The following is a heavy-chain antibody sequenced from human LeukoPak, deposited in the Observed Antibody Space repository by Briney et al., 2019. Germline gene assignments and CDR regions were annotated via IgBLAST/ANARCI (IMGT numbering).Heavy chain of an antibody. CDR2: ISYVVSNT. Sequence: GGSLRLSCVPSGFSLSSYAMCWVRQGPGKGLGWAAVISYVVSNTYYADTVKGRVTITRDNSKNTLYLQMNSLRAEDTAVYYCARAHCSGGSGPVYYYYGMDVWGQGTTVTVSS. CDR3: ARAHCSGGSGPVYYYYGMDV. D-gene: IGHD2-15*01. J-gene: IGHJ6*02. V-gene: IGHV3-30*04. CDR1: GFSLSSYA.